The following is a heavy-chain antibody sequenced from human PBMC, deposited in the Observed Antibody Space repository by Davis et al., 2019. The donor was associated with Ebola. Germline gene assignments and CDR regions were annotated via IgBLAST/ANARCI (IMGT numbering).Heavy chain of an antibody. V-gene: IGHV5-51*01. CDR3: AAGYSSKWFPSFDY. D-gene: IGHD5-12*01. CDR2: IYTGDSDT. J-gene: IGHJ4*02. Sequence: GGSLRLSCKDSGNSFTSHWIGWVRQMPGKGLNWMGIIYTGDSDTRYSPSFRGQVTISADKSMKTAFLQWSSLKASDSGMYYCAAGYSSKWFPSFDYWGQGTLVTVSS. CDR1: GNSFTSHW.